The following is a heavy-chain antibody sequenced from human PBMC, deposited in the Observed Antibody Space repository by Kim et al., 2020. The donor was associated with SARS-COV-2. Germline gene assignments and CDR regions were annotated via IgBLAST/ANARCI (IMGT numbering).Heavy chain of an antibody. V-gene: IGHV3-15*01. CDR3: TTDRSYYYDSSGYHNLLAFDS. Sequence: GGSLRLSCAASGFSFSKAWMGWVRQAPGKGLEWVGRIKSKGDGMTTDYAAPVKGRFTISRDDSKNTVYLQMNSLKTEDTAVYYCTTDRSYYYDSSGYHNLLAFDSWGQGTLVTVSS. D-gene: IGHD3-22*01. J-gene: IGHJ4*02. CDR1: GFSFSKAW. CDR2: IKSKGDGMTT.